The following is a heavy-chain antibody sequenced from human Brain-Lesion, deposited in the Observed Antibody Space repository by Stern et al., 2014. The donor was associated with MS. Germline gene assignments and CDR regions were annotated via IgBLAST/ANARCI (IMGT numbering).Heavy chain of an antibody. CDR2: INPNTGGT. CDR3: ARDQRGITIFGVVTDYYYLGMDV. Sequence: QLVQSGAEVKKPGASVKVSCKTSGYIFIGYYIHWVRQAPGQGLEWMAWINPNTGGTKYAQKFQGRVTMSRDTSISTAYVELSSLTSDDTAVYYCARDQRGITIFGVVTDYYYLGMDVWGQGTTVTVSS. J-gene: IGHJ6*02. CDR1: GYIFIGYY. V-gene: IGHV1-2*02. D-gene: IGHD3-3*01.